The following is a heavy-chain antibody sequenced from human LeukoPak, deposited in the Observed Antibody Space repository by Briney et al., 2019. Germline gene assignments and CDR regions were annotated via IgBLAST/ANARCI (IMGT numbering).Heavy chain of an antibody. D-gene: IGHD3-3*01. CDR3: ARVGADDDY. V-gene: IGHV4-59*01. J-gene: IGHJ4*02. CDR2: IYYSGST. CDR1: GGSISSYY. Sequence: PSETLSLTCTVSGGSISSYYWSWIWQPPGKGLEWIGYIYYSGSTNYNPSLKSRVTISVDTSKNQFSLKLSSVTAADTAVYYCARVGADDDYWGQGTLVTVSS.